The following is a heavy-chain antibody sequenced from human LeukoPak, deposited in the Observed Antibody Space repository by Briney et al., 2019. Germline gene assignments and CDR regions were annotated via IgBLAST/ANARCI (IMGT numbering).Heavy chain of an antibody. V-gene: IGHV7-4-1*01. CDR2: INTNTGNP. CDR1: GYTVTRYA. J-gene: IGHJ6*04. Sequence: ASVKVSCKASGYTVTRYAMNWVRQAPGQGLEWMGWINTNTGNPTYAQGFTGRFVFSLDTSVSTAYLQICSLKAEDTAVYYCATPGLYCSGGSCPPYYYYGMDVWGNGTTVTVSS. D-gene: IGHD2-15*01. CDR3: ATPGLYCSGGSCPPYYYYGMDV.